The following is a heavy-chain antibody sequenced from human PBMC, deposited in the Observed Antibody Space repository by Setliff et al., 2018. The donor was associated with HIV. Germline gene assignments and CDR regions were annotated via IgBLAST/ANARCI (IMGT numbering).Heavy chain of an antibody. J-gene: IGHJ4*02. CDR2: IYYTGFT. V-gene: IGHV4-39*07. CDR1: GGYISSGGNH. CDR3: ARSIYGSGSYPLDY. D-gene: IGHD3-10*01. Sequence: SETLSLTCIVSGGYISSGGNHWSWIRQSPGKGLEWIGRIYYTGFTDYNPSLKSRLTMSVDTSKNQFSLKLSSVTAADTAVYFCARSIYGSGSYPLDYWGQGILVTVSS.